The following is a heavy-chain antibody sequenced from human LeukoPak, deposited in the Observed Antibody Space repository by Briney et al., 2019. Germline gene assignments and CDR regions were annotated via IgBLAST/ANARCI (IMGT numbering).Heavy chain of an antibody. CDR3: ARDGDGDSDNWFDP. J-gene: IGHJ5*02. CDR2: ISSGSHYI. D-gene: IGHD7-27*01. CDR1: GFTFRNAW. Sequence: PGGSLRLSCTASGFTFRNAWMNWVRQAPGKGLEWVSSISSGSHYIYYADSVKGRFTLSRDNAKNSLYLQMHSLRAEDAAVYYCARDGDGDSDNWFDPWGQGTLVTVSS. V-gene: IGHV3-21*01.